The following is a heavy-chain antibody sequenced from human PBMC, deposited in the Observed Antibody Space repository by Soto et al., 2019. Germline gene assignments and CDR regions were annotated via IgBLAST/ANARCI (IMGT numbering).Heavy chain of an antibody. D-gene: IGHD6-19*01. V-gene: IGHV4-61*01. CDR1: GGSVTSGSYY. CDR2: IYYSGST. J-gene: IGHJ4*02. Sequence: QVQLQESGPGLVKPSETLSLTCTVSGGSVTSGSYYWSWIRQPPGKGLEWIGYIYYSGSTNYNPSLKSRVTISVDTSKNQISLKLSSVTAADTAVYYCARGQGIAVAVFDYWGQGTLVTVSS. CDR3: ARGQGIAVAVFDY.